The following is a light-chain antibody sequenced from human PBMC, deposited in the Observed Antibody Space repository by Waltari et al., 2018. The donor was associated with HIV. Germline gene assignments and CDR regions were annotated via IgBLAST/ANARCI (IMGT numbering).Light chain of an antibody. Sequence: QSALTQPASVSGSPGQSTTMSCTGTSSDAGGYNYVSWYQQHPGTAPKIIIYEVSNRPSGVSNRFSGSKSGNTASLTISGLQAEDEADYYCSSYTGSSTRYVFGTGTKVTVL. CDR1: SSDAGGYNY. J-gene: IGLJ1*01. CDR3: SSYTGSSTRYV. V-gene: IGLV2-14*01. CDR2: EVS.